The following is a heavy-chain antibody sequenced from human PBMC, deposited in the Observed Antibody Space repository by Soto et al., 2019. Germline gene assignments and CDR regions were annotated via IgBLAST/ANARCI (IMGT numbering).Heavy chain of an antibody. CDR3: ASGISSSSDYYGMDV. V-gene: IGHV3-33*01. Sequence: GGSLRLSCAASGFTFSSYGMHWVRQAPGKGLEWVAVIWYDGSNKYYADSVKGRFTISRDNSKNTLYLQMNSLRAEDTAVYFCASGISSSSDYYGMDVWGQGTTVTVSS. J-gene: IGHJ6*02. D-gene: IGHD6-6*01. CDR1: GFTFSSYG. CDR2: IWYDGSNK.